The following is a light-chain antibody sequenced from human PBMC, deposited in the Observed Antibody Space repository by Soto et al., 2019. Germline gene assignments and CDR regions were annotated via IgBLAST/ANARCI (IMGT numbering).Light chain of an antibody. CDR3: SSYTSSSPYV. J-gene: IGLJ1*01. CDR1: SSDVGGYNY. CDR2: EVS. Sequence: QSVLTQPASVSGSPGQSITISCTGTSSDVGGYNYVSWYQQHPGKAPKLMIYEVSNRPSGVSNRFYGSKSGNTASLTISGLQAEDEADYYCSSYTSSSPYVLGTGTKVTVL. V-gene: IGLV2-14*01.